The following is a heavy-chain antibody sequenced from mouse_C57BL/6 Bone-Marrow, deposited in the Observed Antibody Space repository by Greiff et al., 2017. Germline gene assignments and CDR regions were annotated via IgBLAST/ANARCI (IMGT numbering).Heavy chain of an antibody. CDR2: INPDSSTI. Sequence: DVMLVESGGGLVQPGGSLKLSCAASGIDFSRYWMSWVRRAPGKGLEWIGEINPDSSTINYAPSLKDKFIISRDNAKNTLYLQMSKVRSEDTALYYCARDDYDGAWFAYWGQGTLVTVSA. J-gene: IGHJ3*01. CDR3: ARDDYDGAWFAY. V-gene: IGHV4-1*01. D-gene: IGHD2-4*01. CDR1: GIDFSRYW.